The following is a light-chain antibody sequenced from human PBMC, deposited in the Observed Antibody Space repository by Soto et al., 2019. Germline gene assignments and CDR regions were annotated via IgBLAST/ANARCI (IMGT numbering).Light chain of an antibody. CDR2: DVN. V-gene: IGLV2-11*01. Sequence: QSVLTQPRSVSGSPGQSVTISCTGSSSDVGGYNYVSWYQQHPGKAPQLMIYDVNKRPSGVPDRFSGSKSGNTASLTISGLQAEDEADYYCCSYTGSHTLXVFGAGTKVTVL. CDR1: SSDVGGYNY. CDR3: CSYTGSHTLXV. J-gene: IGLJ1*01.